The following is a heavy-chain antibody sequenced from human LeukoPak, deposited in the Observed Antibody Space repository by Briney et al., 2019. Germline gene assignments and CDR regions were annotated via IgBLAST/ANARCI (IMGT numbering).Heavy chain of an antibody. V-gene: IGHV4-61*08. CDR3: ARGILTTIFGVVMGTYFDY. CDR2: IYYSGST. CDR1: GGSISSGGYY. Sequence: SETLSLTCTVSGGSISSGGYYWSWIRQHPGKGLEWIGYIYYSGSTNYNPSLKSRVTISVDTSKNQFSLKLSSVTAADTAVYYCARGILTTIFGVVMGTYFDYWGQGTLVTVSS. D-gene: IGHD3-3*01. J-gene: IGHJ4*02.